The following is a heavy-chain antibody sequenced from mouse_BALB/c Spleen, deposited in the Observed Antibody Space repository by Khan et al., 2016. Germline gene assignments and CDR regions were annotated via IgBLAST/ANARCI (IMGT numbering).Heavy chain of an antibody. CDR1: GYTFTSYW. CDR2: INPSTGYT. J-gene: IGHJ2*01. Sequence: QVQLQQSGAELAKPGASVKMSCKASGYTFTSYWMHWVKQRPGQGLEWIGYINPSTGYTEYNQKFKDKATLTADKSSSTAYMQLSSLTSEDSAVYYCAISDGNYGYWGQGTTLTVSS. CDR3: AISDGNYGY. V-gene: IGHV1-7*01. D-gene: IGHD2-1*01.